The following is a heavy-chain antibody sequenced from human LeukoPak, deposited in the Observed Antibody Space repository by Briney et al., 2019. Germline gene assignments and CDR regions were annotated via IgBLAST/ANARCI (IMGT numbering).Heavy chain of an antibody. CDR2: INHSGST. J-gene: IGHJ5*02. CDR1: GGSFSGYY. V-gene: IGHV4-34*01. D-gene: IGHD3-10*01. Sequence: PSETLSLTCAVYGGSFSGYYWSWIRQPPGKGLEWIGEINHSGSTNYNPSLKSRVTISVDTSKNQFSLKPSSVTAADTAVYYCARVSGSGSYLGSWFDPWGQGTLVTVSS. CDR3: ARVSGSGSYLGSWFDP.